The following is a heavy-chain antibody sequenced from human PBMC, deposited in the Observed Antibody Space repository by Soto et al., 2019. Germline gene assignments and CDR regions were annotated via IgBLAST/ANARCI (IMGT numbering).Heavy chain of an antibody. CDR3: LRYGVAATY. D-gene: IGHD2-8*01. CDR1: GYTFTDYY. J-gene: IGHJ4*02. Sequence: WASVKVSCKTSGYTFTDYYIHWVRQAPGQGLEWMGWINPNSGNTGYAQKFQDRITLTRDTSINTAYMELSSLRSDDTAVYFCLRYGVAATYWGQGTQVTVSS. CDR2: INPNSGNT. V-gene: IGHV1-2*02.